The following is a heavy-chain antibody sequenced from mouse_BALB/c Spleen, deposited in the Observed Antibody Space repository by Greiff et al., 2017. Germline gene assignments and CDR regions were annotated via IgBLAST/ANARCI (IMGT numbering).Heavy chain of an antibody. CDR1: GFAFSSYD. Sequence: EVMLVESGGGLVKPGGSLKLSCAASGFAFSSYDMSWVRQTPEKRLEWVAYISSGGGSTYYPDTVKGRFTISRDNAKNTLYLQMSSLKSEDTAMYYCARHGTTGAMDYWGQGTSVTVSS. J-gene: IGHJ4*01. D-gene: IGHD1-1*01. V-gene: IGHV5-12-1*01. CDR2: ISSGGGST. CDR3: ARHGTTGAMDY.